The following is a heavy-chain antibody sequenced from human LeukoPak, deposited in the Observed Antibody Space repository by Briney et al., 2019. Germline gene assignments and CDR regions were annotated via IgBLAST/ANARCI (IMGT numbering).Heavy chain of an antibody. CDR2: INHSGST. CDR3: ASSLIVGAPIDY. D-gene: IGHD1-26*01. V-gene: IGHV4-34*01. Sequence: SETLSLTCAVYGGSFSGYYWSWIRQPPGKGLEWIGEINHSGSTNYNPSLKSRVTISVDTSKNQFSLKLSSVTAADTAVYYCASSLIVGAPIDYWGQGTLVTVSP. J-gene: IGHJ4*02. CDR1: GGSFSGYY.